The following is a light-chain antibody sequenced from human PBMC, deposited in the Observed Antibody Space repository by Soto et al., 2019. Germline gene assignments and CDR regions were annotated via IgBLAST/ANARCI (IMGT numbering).Light chain of an antibody. V-gene: IGLV2-14*01. CDR2: DVS. J-gene: IGLJ1*01. CDR1: SSDVGGYNY. CDR3: SSYTSSSTRV. Sequence: QSVLSQPASVSGSPGQLITISCTGTSSDVGGYNYVSWYQQHPGKAPKLMIYDVSNRPSGVSNRFSGSKSGNTASLTISGLQAEDEADYYCSSYTSSSTRVFGTGTKVTVL.